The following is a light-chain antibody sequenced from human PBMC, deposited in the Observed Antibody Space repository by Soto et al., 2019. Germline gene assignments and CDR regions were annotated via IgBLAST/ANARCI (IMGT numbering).Light chain of an antibody. CDR2: DDR. CDR3: QVWDSGSDHPI. V-gene: IGLV3-21*02. Sequence: SYELTQPPSVSVAPGQTATITCGGTNIGGKSVHWYQQKPGQAPVLVVYDDRDRPSGIPERFSGSNSGNTATLTISRVEAGDEADYYCQVWDSGSDHPIFGGGTKVTVL. J-gene: IGLJ2*01. CDR1: NIGGKS.